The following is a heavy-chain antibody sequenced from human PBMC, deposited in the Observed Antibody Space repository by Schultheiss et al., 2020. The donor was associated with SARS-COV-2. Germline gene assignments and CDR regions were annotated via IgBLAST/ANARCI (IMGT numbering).Heavy chain of an antibody. V-gene: IGHV4-38-2*01. CDR3: ARAPTYYYDSSGYYVFDY. D-gene: IGHD3-22*01. CDR1: GGSISSGYY. J-gene: IGHJ4*02. CDR2: IYHSGST. Sequence: SQTLSLTCAVYGGSISSGYYWGWIRQPPGKGLEWIGSIYHSGSTNYNPSLKSRVTISVDTSKNQFSLKLSSVTAADTAVYYCARAPTYYYDSSGYYVFDYWGQGTLVTVSS.